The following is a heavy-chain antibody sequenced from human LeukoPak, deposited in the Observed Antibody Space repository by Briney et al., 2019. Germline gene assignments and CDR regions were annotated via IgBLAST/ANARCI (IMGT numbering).Heavy chain of an antibody. CDR1: GYTCTSYG. CDR2: ISAYNGNT. J-gene: IGHJ6*02. V-gene: IGHV1-18*01. Sequence: ASVKVSCKASGYTCTSYGISWARQAPGQGLEWMGWISAYNGNTNYAQKLQGRVTMTTDTSTSTAYMELRSLRSDDTAVYYCARDPADIVVVPAAILGDVWGQGTTVTVSS. CDR3: ARDPADIVVVPAAILGDV. D-gene: IGHD2-2*01.